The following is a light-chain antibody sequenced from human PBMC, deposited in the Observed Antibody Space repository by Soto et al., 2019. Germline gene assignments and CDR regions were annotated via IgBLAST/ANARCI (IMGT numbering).Light chain of an antibody. CDR1: QRVSSDS. CDR2: GAS. Sequence: EIVLTQSPDTLSLSPGERATLSCRASQRVSSDSLAWYQQQPGQAPRLLIYGASSRATGIPDRFSGSGSGTDFTLTISRLEPEDFAVYYCQQYGSSPWTFGQGTKVDIK. V-gene: IGKV3-20*01. CDR3: QQYGSSPWT. J-gene: IGKJ1*01.